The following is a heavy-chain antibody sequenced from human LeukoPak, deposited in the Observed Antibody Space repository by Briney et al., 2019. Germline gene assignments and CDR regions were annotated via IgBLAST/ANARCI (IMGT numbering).Heavy chain of an antibody. CDR1: GYTYSINW. CDR3: ARQNYGNPDY. Sequence: GGSLRLSCAPWGYTYSINWMHCVRQAPGKGLVWVSRVSGDGSITYYADSVKGRFTMSRDNAKNTLYLQINSLRVEDTAVLYDARQNYGNPDYWGQGTLVTVSS. V-gene: IGHV3-74*01. CDR2: VSGDGSIT. J-gene: IGHJ4*02. D-gene: IGHD3-16*01.